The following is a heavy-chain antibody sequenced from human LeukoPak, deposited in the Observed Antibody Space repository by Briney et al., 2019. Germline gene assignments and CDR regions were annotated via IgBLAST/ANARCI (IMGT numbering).Heavy chain of an antibody. CDR2: IYSGGTT. V-gene: IGHV3-53*01. CDR1: GFTVSSNY. CDR3: ARDCTNGVCYYYGMDV. Sequence: GGSLRLSCAASGFTVSSNYMSWVRQAPGKGLEWVSVIYSGGTTNYADSVKGRFTISRDNAKNSLYLQMNSLRAEDTAVYYCARDCTNGVCYYYGMDVWGQGTTVTVSS. D-gene: IGHD2-8*01. J-gene: IGHJ6*02.